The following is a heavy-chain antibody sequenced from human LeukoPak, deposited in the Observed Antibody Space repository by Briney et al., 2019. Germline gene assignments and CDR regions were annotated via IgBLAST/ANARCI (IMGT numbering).Heavy chain of an antibody. V-gene: IGHV4-30-2*01. CDR1: GGSISSGGYY. Sequence: SQTLSLTCTVSGGSISSGGYYWSWIRQPPGKGLEWIGYIYHSGSTYYNPSLKSRVTISVDRSKNQFSLKLSSVTAADTAVYYCARAPYSYGIPPLIDYWGQGTLVTISS. J-gene: IGHJ4*02. CDR2: IYHSGST. CDR3: ARAPYSYGIPPLIDY. D-gene: IGHD5-18*01.